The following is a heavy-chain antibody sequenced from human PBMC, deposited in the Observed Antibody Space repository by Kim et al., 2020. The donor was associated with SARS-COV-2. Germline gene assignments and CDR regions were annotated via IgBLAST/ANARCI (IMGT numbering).Heavy chain of an antibody. D-gene: IGHD3-16*01. Sequence: STNYNPSLKSRVTISVDTSKNQFSLKLSSVTAADTAVYYCARVGDDYFDYWGQGTLVTVSS. CDR2: ST. CDR3: ARVGDDYFDY. V-gene: IGHV4-59*01. J-gene: IGHJ4*02.